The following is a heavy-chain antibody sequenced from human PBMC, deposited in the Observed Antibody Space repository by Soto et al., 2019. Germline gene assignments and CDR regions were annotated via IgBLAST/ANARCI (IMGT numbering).Heavy chain of an antibody. J-gene: IGHJ4*02. CDR1: GFTFSSYA. V-gene: IGHV3-23*01. CDR3: AKREGYEAGYCSGGSCYWTFDY. Sequence: PGGSLRFSCAASGFTFSSYAMSWVRQAPGKGLEWVSAISGSGGSTYYADSVKGRFTISRDNSKNTLYLQMNSLRAEDTAVYYCAKREGYEAGYCSGGSCYWTFDYWGQGTLVTVSS. D-gene: IGHD2-15*01. CDR2: ISGSGGST.